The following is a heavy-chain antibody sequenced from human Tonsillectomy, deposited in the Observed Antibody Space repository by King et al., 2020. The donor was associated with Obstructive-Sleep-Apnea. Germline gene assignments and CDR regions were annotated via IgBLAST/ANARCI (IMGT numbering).Heavy chain of an antibody. Sequence: QLVQSGGGLVQPGGSLRLSCAASGFTFSRYDMHWVRQATGKGLEWLSYIGTAGDTNYPGSVKGRFTISRDNDNNSLYLQMKSLRAGDTAVYYCARALSGYDPSSRVQDYFYYNGMDVWGQGTTVTVSS. V-gene: IGHV3-13*04. CDR3: ARALSGYDPSSRVQDYFYYNGMDV. CDR2: IGTAGDT. CDR1: GFTFSRYD. J-gene: IGHJ6*02. D-gene: IGHD5-12*01.